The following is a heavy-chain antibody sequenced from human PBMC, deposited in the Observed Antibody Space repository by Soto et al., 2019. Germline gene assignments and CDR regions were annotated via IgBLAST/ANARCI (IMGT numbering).Heavy chain of an antibody. J-gene: IGHJ6*02. Sequence: SVRVSCKASGFTFTSSAVQWVRQARGQRLEWIGWIVVGSGNTNYAQKFQERVTITRDMSTSTAYMELSSLRSEDTAMYYCARAGYSGYRNGMDVWGQGTTVTVSS. V-gene: IGHV1-58*01. CDR3: ARAGYSGYRNGMDV. D-gene: IGHD5-12*01. CDR2: IVVGSGNT. CDR1: GFTFTSSA.